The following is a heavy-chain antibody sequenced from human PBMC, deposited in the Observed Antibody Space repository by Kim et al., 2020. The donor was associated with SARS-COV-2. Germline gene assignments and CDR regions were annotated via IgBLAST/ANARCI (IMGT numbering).Heavy chain of an antibody. CDR3: ARGRRFNFDS. V-gene: IGHV4-39*07. D-gene: IGHD3-10*01. CDR2: IYYSGTT. CDR1: GGSISSSTYY. J-gene: IGHJ4*02. Sequence: SETLSLTCTVSGGSISSSTYYWGWIRQPPGKGLEWTGNIYYSGTTYYNPSLKSRVTVSVDTSKNQFSLQLTSVTAADTAVYYCARGRRFNFDSWGQGTLV.